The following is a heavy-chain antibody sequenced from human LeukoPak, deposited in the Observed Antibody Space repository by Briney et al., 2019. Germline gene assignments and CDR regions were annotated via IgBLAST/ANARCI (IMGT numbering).Heavy chain of an antibody. Sequence: PSETLSLTCTVPGGSISGSSYYWGWIRQPPWKGLEWIGSIYYSGSTYYNPSLKSRVTISVDTSKNQFSLKLNSVTAADTAVFYCARLNSNWYMDIWGQGTMVTVSS. CDR2: IYYSGST. J-gene: IGHJ3*02. CDR3: ARLNSNWYMDI. CDR1: GGSISGSSYY. V-gene: IGHV4-39*07. D-gene: IGHD6-13*01.